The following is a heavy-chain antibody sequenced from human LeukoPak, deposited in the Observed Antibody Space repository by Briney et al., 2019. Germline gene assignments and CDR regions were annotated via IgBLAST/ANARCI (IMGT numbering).Heavy chain of an antibody. CDR1: GYTFTSHA. J-gene: IGHJ4*02. V-gene: IGHV7-4-1*02. D-gene: IGHD3-16*01. CDR2: INTNTGNP. CDR3: ARPPPTGEPYFDY. Sequence: ASVKVSCKASGYTFTSHAMNWVRQAPGQGLEWMGRINTNTGNPTYAQGFTGRFVFSLDTSVSTAYLQISSLKAEDTAVYFCARPPPTGEPYFDYWGQGTLVTVSS.